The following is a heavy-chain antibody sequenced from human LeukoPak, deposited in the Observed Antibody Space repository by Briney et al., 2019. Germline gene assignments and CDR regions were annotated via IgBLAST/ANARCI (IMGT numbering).Heavy chain of an antibody. CDR1: GFTVSAYA. J-gene: IGHJ4*02. CDR3: AARKVRGVWFSLDY. D-gene: IGHD3-10*01. Sequence: GVSLRLSCAASGFTVSAYAMAWVRQAPGKGLEWVSTIYDDNTYYADSVKGRFAISTDNSKNTLYLQMNSPRVEDTAVYFCAARKVRGVWFSLDYWGQGTLVTVSS. V-gene: IGHV3-23*01. CDR2: IYDDNT.